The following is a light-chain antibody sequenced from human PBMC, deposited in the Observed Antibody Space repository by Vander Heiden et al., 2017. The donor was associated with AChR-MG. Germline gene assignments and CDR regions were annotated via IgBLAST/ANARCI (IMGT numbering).Light chain of an antibody. V-gene: IGLV3-9*01. CDR2: RNN. CDR1: NIGSKS. CDR3: QVWDSTAVT. Sequence: YDLTQPLSMSLAVGQTARIPCGGNNIGSKSVHWYQQKPGQAPVLVIYRNNNRPSGIPGRFSGSKLGNTATLTIISAQAGDEADYYCQVWDSTAVTFGGGTKLTVL. J-gene: IGLJ2*01.